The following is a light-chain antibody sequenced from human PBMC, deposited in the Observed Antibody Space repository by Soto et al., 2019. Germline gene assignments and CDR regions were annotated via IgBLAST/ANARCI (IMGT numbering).Light chain of an antibody. J-gene: IGKJ1*01. CDR2: WAS. V-gene: IGKV4-1*01. Sequence: DIVMTQSPDSLAVSLGERATINCKSSQSVLYSSNNNNYLAWYQQKPGQPPKLLIYWASTRESGAPDRFSGSGSGTDFTLTISSLQAEDVAVYYCQQYYITPWTFGQGTKVEIK. CDR3: QQYYITPWT. CDR1: QSVLYSSNNNNY.